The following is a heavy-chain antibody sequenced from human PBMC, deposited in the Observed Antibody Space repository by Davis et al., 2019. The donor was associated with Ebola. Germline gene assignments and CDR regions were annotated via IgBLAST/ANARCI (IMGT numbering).Heavy chain of an antibody. CDR3: ARDRGSDWYFDL. CDR1: GFRFRDYG. CDR2: LSYVSRQE. D-gene: IGHD3-9*01. J-gene: IGHJ4*02. V-gene: IGHV3-30*03. Sequence: GGSLRLSCAGSGFRFRDYGMHWVRQTPGKGLEWVAVLSYVSRQESFSDSVRGRFTVSRDNSKKIFYLQMNSLRVEDTALYYCARDRGSDWYFDLWGQGTLVTVSS.